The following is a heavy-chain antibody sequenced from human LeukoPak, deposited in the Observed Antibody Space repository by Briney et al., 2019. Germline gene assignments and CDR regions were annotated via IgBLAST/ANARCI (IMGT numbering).Heavy chain of an antibody. V-gene: IGHV4-39*01. CDR1: GGSISSYY. CDR3: ATPKRYCSGGSCYGFGFDYYYMDV. CDR2: IYYSGST. J-gene: IGHJ6*03. D-gene: IGHD2-15*01. Sequence: SETLSLTCTVSGGSISSYYWGWIRQPPGKGLEWIGSIYYSGSTYYNPSLKSRVTISVDTSKNQFSLKLSSVTAADTAVYYCATPKRYCSGGSCYGFGFDYYYMDVWGKGTTVTISS.